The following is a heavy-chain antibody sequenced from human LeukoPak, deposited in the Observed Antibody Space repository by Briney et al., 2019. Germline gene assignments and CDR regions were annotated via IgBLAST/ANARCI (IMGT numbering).Heavy chain of an antibody. Sequence: PGGSLRLSCAASGFTSSSYSMNWVRQAPGKGLEWVSSISSSSSYIYYADSVKGRFTISRDNAKNSLYLQMNSLRAEDTAVYYCARVIWAAAGIDYWGQGTLVTVSS. CDR1: GFTSSSYS. J-gene: IGHJ4*02. D-gene: IGHD6-13*01. CDR3: ARVIWAAAGIDY. V-gene: IGHV3-21*01. CDR2: ISSSSSYI.